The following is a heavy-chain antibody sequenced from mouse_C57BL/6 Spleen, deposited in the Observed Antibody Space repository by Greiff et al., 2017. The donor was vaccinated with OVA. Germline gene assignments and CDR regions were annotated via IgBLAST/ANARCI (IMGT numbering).Heavy chain of an antibody. D-gene: IGHD1-1*01. CDR2: ISHGGGYT. CDR1: GFTFSSYA. Sequence: EVKLQESGGGLVKPGASLKLSCTASGFTFSSYAMSWVRQTPEKRLEWVATISHGGGYTYYTDKVKGRFTMTRDNAKNNLYLQMSHLTSEVTAMYYCAREDYDGGSPRAMDYWGQGTSVTVSS. J-gene: IGHJ4*01. V-gene: IGHV5-4*01. CDR3: AREDYDGGSPRAMDY.